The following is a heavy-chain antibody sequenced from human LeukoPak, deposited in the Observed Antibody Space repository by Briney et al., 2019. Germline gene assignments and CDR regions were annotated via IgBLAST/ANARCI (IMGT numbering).Heavy chain of an antibody. D-gene: IGHD6-6*01. Sequence: DSVKGRFTVSRDNSKNTLYLQMNSLRAEDTAVYYCAKLAATTPGDYWGQGTLVTVSS. V-gene: IGHV3-23*01. CDR3: AKLAATTPGDY. J-gene: IGHJ4*02.